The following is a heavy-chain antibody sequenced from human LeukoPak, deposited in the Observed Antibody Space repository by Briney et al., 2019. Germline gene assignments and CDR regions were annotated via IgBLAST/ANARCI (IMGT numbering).Heavy chain of an antibody. CDR2: IVGSGDST. D-gene: IGHD6-19*01. CDR3: AKVGTSGSSGWYEDY. V-gene: IGHV3-23*01. CDR1: GFTSSSYP. Sequence: PGGSLILSCAASGFTSSSYPMSWVRQAPGKGLEWVSGIVGSGDSTYYADSVKGRFTISRDNSKNTLYLQMNSLRAEDTAVYYCAKVGTSGSSGWYEDYWGQGTLVTVSS. J-gene: IGHJ4*02.